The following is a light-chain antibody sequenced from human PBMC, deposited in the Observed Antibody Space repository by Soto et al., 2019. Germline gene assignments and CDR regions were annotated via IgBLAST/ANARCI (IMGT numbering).Light chain of an antibody. CDR3: QQYENWPPVT. V-gene: IGKV3-15*01. J-gene: IGKJ4*01. CDR1: QSVSSN. Sequence: EMVMTHSPATLSVSPGERATPSCRASQSVSSNLAWYQQKPGQAPRLLIYGASTRATGIPARFSGSGSGTEFTLTISSLQSEDFALYYCQQYENWPPVTFGGGTKVDI. CDR2: GAS.